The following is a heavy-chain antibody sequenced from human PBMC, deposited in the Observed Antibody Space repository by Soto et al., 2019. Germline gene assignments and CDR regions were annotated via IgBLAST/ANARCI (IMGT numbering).Heavy chain of an antibody. D-gene: IGHD6-19*01. Sequence: ASVKVSCKASGFTFTSSAVQWVRQARGQRLEWIGWIVAGSGNTNYAQKFQERVTITRDMSTSTAYMELSSLRSEDTAVYYCAADHYSSGWYYFDYWGQGTLVTVSS. V-gene: IGHV1-58*01. CDR2: IVAGSGNT. CDR1: GFTFTSSA. J-gene: IGHJ4*02. CDR3: AADHYSSGWYYFDY.